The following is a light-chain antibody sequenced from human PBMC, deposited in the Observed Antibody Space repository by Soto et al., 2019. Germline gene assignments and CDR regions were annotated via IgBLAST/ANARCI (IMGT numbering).Light chain of an antibody. V-gene: IGLV2-11*01. CDR3: CSFAANYRV. J-gene: IGLJ3*02. CDR2: DVN. CDR1: SSDVGGYNS. Sequence: QSALTQPHSVSGSPGQSVSISCTGTSSDVGGYNSVSWYQQHPGRAPKVMIYDVNKRPSGVPDRFSCSKSGITASLNISGLQAEDEADYYCCSFAANYRVFGGGTKLTVL.